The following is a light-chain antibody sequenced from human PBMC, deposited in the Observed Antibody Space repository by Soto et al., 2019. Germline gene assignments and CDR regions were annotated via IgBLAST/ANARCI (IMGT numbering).Light chain of an antibody. J-gene: IGKJ1*01. CDR3: QQYGSSPWK. V-gene: IGKV3-20*01. Sequence: EMVLTQSPGTLSLSPGERATLSCRASQSVSSNYLAWYQQKPGQAPRLLIYGASSRATGIPDRFSGSGSGKDFTLTITRLEPEDFEVYYCQQYGSSPWKFGQETKVEIK. CDR2: GAS. CDR1: QSVSSNY.